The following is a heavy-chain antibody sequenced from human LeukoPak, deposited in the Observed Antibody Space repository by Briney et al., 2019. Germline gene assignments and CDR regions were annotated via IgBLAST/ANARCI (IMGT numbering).Heavy chain of an antibody. Sequence: PSETLSLTCTVSGGSISSSSYYWGWIRQPPGKGLEWIGSIYYSGSTYYNPSLKSRVTISVDTSKNQFSLKLSSVTAADTAVYYCAREMATIPAFDIWGQGTMVTVSS. CDR2: IYYSGST. D-gene: IGHD5-24*01. CDR1: GGSISSSSYY. CDR3: AREMATIPAFDI. J-gene: IGHJ3*02. V-gene: IGHV4-39*07.